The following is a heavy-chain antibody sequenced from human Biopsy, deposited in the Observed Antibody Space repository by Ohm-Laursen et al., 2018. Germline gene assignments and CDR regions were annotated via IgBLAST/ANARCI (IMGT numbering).Heavy chain of an antibody. CDR2: INPGGNST. J-gene: IGHJ4*02. V-gene: IGHV1-46*01. Sequence: ASVKVSCNASGYTFTTYYIHWVRQAPGQGLEWMGIINPGGNSTAYTQNFQGRVTMTWDTSTTTVYMELSSLRSEDTAVYYCVLASFDYWGQGTLVTVSS. CDR1: GYTFTTYY. CDR3: VLASFDY.